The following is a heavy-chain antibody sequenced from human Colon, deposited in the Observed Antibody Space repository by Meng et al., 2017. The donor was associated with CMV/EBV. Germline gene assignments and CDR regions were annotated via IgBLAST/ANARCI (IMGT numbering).Heavy chain of an antibody. Sequence: SETLSLTCTVSGGSISSYYWSWIRQPPGKGLEWIGEINHSGSTNYNPSLKSRVTISVDTSKNQFSLKLSSVTAADTAVYYCARGLRVPAAIYPYNWFDPWGQGTLVTVSS. CDR1: GGSISSYY. CDR3: ARGLRVPAAIYPYNWFDP. J-gene: IGHJ5*02. CDR2: INHSGST. D-gene: IGHD2-2*01. V-gene: IGHV4-34*01.